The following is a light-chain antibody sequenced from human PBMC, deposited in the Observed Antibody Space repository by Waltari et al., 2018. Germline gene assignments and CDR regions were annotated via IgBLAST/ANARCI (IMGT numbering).Light chain of an antibody. J-gene: IGKJ5*01. CDR1: QDISNH. CDR3: QQYDNLPSIT. V-gene: IGKV1-33*01. Sequence: DSQMTQSPSHLSASVGDRVTIPCQASQDISNHLKWYQQKPGNTHKLLIYDASTLETGVPSSFIGSGYVTDFTFTITSLQPEDIETYYCQQYDNLPSITFGQGTRLDIK. CDR2: DAS.